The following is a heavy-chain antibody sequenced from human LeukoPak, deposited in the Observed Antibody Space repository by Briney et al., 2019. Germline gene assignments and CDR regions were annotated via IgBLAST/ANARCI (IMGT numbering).Heavy chain of an antibody. V-gene: IGHV1-8*01. J-gene: IGHJ5*02. CDR3: AKSITMVRGVIRSVGFDP. CDR2: MNPNSGNT. Sequence: ASVKVSCMASGYTFTSYDINWVRQATGQGLEWMEWMNPNSGNTGYEQKFQGRVTMTRNTSISTAYMELSSLRSEDTAVYYCAKSITMVRGVIRSVGFDPWGQGTLVTVSS. CDR1: GYTFTSYD. D-gene: IGHD3-10*01.